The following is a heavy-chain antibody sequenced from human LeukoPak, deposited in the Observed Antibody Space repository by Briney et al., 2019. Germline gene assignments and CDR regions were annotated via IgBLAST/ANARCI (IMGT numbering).Heavy chain of an antibody. D-gene: IGHD6-13*01. CDR1: GGSFSGYY. CDR2: INHSGGT. V-gene: IGHV4-34*01. Sequence: SETLSLTCAVYGGSFSGYYWSWIRQPPGKGLEWIGEINHSGGTNYNPSLKSRVTISVDTSKNQFSLKLSSVTAADTAVYYCARYSSSWYRYNWFDPWGQGTLVTVSS. CDR3: ARYSSSWYRYNWFDP. J-gene: IGHJ5*02.